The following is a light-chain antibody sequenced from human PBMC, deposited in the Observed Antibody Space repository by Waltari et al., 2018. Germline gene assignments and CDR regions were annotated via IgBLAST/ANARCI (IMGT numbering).Light chain of an antibody. CDR1: SLSSYY. CDR2: DKD. Sequence: SSELTQDPAVSVAMGQPVRITCQGDSLSSYYARWYQQRPGQAPILVIYDKDNRPTGVPDRFSGSSSHNTASLTITGAQAEDEASYYCHSRDASGVGGSFGGGTKLTVL. J-gene: IGLJ2*01. V-gene: IGLV3-19*01. CDR3: HSRDASGVGGS.